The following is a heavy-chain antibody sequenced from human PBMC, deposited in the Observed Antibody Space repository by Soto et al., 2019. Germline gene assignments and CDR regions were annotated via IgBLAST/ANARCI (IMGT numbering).Heavy chain of an antibody. D-gene: IGHD6-19*01. J-gene: IGHJ4*02. V-gene: IGHV6-1*01. Sequence: PSQTLSLTCAISGDSVSSTSAAWSWIRHSPARGLEWLGRTYYRSKWYSDYAVSVKSRITINPDTSKNQYSLQLNSVTPEDTAVYYCARGSNYSGWVWGQGTLVTVSS. CDR3: ARGSNYSGWV. CDR2: TYYRSKWYS. CDR1: GDSVSSTSAA.